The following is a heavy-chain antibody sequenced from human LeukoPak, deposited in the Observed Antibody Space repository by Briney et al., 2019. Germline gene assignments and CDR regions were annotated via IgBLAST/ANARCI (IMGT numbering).Heavy chain of an antibody. Sequence: SETLSLTCTVSGGSISTITYYWGWIRQPPGKGLEWVGHMYYRGNTFYNPSLKSRVTISVDTSKNQFSLKLRSVTAADTAVYYCARRIGYGSGSYYNRLDYWGQGTLVTVSS. CDR3: ARRIGYGSGSYYNRLDY. CDR2: MYYRGNT. J-gene: IGHJ4*02. CDR1: GGSISTITYY. D-gene: IGHD3-10*01. V-gene: IGHV4-39*07.